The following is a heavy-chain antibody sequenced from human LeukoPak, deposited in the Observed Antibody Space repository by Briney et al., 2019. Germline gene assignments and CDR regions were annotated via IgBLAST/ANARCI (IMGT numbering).Heavy chain of an antibody. CDR2: ISSSGSTI. V-gene: IGHV3-48*03. Sequence: PGGSLRLSCAASGFTFSSYEMNWVRQAPGKGLEWVSYISSSGSTIYYADSVKGRFTISRDNAKNSLYLQMNSLRAEDTAVYYCAREGRIAAAGPWYYYYMDVWGKGTTVTVSS. J-gene: IGHJ6*03. CDR3: AREGRIAAAGPWYYYYMDV. D-gene: IGHD6-13*01. CDR1: GFTFSSYE.